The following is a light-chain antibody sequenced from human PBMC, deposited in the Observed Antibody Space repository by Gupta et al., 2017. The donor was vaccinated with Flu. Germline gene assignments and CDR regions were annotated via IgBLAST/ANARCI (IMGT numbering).Light chain of an antibody. CDR1: SNDVGGSNR. V-gene: IGLV2-11*01. Sequence: SAPTQPRSVSGSPGQSVTISCTGSSNDVGGSNRVSWYQQRPAKAHKLILYDVTERPSGVPDRFSGSKAGNTASLTISGLQDDDEADYYGSAHAGRVTWVFGTGTTVTVL. CDR2: DVT. CDR3: SAHAGRVTWV. J-gene: IGLJ1*01.